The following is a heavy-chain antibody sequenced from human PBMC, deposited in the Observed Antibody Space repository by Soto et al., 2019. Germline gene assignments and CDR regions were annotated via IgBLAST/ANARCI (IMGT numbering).Heavy chain of an antibody. V-gene: IGHV3-9*01. CDR1: GFNFNDRG. CDR3: AKEDSGFSGYMDV. CDR2: ITWHSDGM. Sequence: EVQLVESGGGLVQPGRSLRLSCIASGFNFNDRGMHWVRQAPGKGLEWVSGITWHSDGMGYADSVKGRFTISRDNAKNSLYLQMNSLRVEDTALYYCAKEDSGFSGYMDVWGKGTTVTVSS. J-gene: IGHJ6*03. D-gene: IGHD3-10*01.